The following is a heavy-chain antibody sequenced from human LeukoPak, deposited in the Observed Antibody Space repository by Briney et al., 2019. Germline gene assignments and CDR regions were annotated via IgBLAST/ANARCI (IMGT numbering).Heavy chain of an antibody. CDR2: IIPIFGTA. D-gene: IGHD3-22*01. CDR3: ARIRDYYDTLEGGDAFDI. Sequence: SVKVSCKVSGYTLTELSMHWVRQAPGQGLEWMGGIIPIFGTANYAQKFQGRVTITADESTSTAYMELSSLRSEDTAVYYCARIRDYYDTLEGGDAFDIWGQGTMVTVSS. CDR1: GYTLTELS. V-gene: IGHV1-69*13. J-gene: IGHJ3*02.